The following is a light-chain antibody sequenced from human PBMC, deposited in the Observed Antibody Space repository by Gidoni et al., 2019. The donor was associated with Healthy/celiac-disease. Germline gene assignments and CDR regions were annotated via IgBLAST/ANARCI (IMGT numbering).Light chain of an antibody. Sequence: QSALTQPATVFGSPGQSITISCTGTSSDVGVYNYVSWYQQHPGNAPKLMIYDVSNRPSGVSNRFSGSRSGNTASLTLSGLQAEDEADYYCSSYTSSSTRVFGGGTKLTVL. CDR3: SSYTSSSTRV. CDR1: SSDVGVYNY. J-gene: IGLJ3*02. V-gene: IGLV2-14*01. CDR2: DVS.